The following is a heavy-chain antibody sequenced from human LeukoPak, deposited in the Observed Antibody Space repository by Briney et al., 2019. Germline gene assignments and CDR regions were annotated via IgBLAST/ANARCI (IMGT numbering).Heavy chain of an antibody. CDR2: VYQTGST. CDR1: GYSISSGYY. D-gene: IGHD2-15*01. V-gene: IGHV4-38-2*01. J-gene: IGHJ6*03. CDR3: ARVYCSGGSCDSASYYASYYYYYYIDV. Sequence: SETLSLTCAVSGYSISSGYYWGWVRQPPGKGLEWIGSVYQTGSTYYNPSVKSRGTISVDTSKNQFSLKLRSVTAADTAVYYCARVYCSGGSCDSASYYASYYYYYYIDVWGIGTTVTVPS.